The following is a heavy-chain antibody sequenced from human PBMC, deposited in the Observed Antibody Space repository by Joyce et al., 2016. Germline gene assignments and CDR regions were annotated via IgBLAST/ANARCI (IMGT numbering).Heavy chain of an antibody. CDR2: IIPILNTV. J-gene: IGHJ5*02. CDR1: GGSFNRYS. CDR3: ATLSYGSGGHWFDP. V-gene: IGHV1-69*08. Sequence: QVQLVQSGAEVKKPGSSVKVSCKASGGSFNRYSFIWVRQAPGQGLEWMGRIIPILNTVNYTKKFQGRISITADAATKTVDMELSSLRSDDTAVFFCATLSYGSGGHWFDPWGQGTLVTVSS. D-gene: IGHD3-10*01.